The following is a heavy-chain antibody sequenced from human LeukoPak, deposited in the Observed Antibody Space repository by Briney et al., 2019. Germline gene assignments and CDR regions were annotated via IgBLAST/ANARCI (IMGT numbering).Heavy chain of an antibody. CDR2: ISSSGSTI. CDR1: GFTFSNYE. V-gene: IGHV3-48*03. D-gene: IGHD3-10*01. Sequence: SGGSLRLSCAASGFTFSNYEMNWVRQAPGKGLEWLSYISSSGSTIFYADSVKGRFTISRDDAKNSLYLQMNSLRAEDTAVYYCARDSVYFYYYMDVWGKRTTVTVSS. J-gene: IGHJ6*03. CDR3: ARDSVYFYYYMDV.